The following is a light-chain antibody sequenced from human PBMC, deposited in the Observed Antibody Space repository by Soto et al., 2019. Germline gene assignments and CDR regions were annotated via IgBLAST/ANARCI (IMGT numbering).Light chain of an antibody. J-gene: IGKJ2*01. CDR1: QSVSSSY. V-gene: IGKV3-20*01. CDR2: GAS. CDR3: QQYGSSPYT. Sequence: EIVLTQSPGTLSLSPGERATLSCRASQSVSSSYLAWYQQKPGQAPRLLIYGASSRATGIPDRFSGSGSGTDFTHTIRRLEPEDFAVYYCQQYGSSPYTFGQGTKVDIK.